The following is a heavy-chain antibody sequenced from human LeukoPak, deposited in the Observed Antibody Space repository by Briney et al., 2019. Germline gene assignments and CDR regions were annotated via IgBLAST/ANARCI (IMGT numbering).Heavy chain of an antibody. V-gene: IGHV3-30*02. CDR1: GFTFCSYG. CDR3: AKFLRGAAAGDDY. CDR2: IRYDGSNK. J-gene: IGHJ4*02. Sequence: GGSLRLSCAASGFTFCSYGMHGVRQAPGKGLEWVAFIRYDGSNKYYADSVKGRFTISRDNSKNTLYLQMNSLRAEDTAVYYCAKFLRGAAAGDDYWGQGTLVTVSS. D-gene: IGHD6-13*01.